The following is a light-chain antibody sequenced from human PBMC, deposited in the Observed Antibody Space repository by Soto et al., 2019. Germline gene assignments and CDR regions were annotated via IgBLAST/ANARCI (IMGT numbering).Light chain of an antibody. CDR1: QSINSW. J-gene: IGKJ1*01. Sequence: DIQMTQSPSTLSASVGDRVTITCRASQSINSWLAWYQQKPGKAPNLLIYKATNLESGVPSRFSGSGSGTEFTLTISSLQPDDFETYSFQHYKTYSRTFGQGTKVDI. CDR3: QHYKTYSRT. V-gene: IGKV1-5*03. CDR2: KAT.